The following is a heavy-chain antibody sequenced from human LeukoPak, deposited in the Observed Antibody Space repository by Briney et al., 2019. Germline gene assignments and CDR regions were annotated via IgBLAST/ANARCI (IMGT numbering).Heavy chain of an antibody. CDR3: ARSRADYYDSSGYYFPWFDP. V-gene: IGHV1-18*01. Sequence: ASVKVSCKASGYTFTGYGISWVRQAPGQGLEWMGWISAYNGNTNYAQKLQGRVTMTTDTSTSTAYMELRSLRSDDTAVYYCARSRADYYDSSGYYFPWFDPWGQGTLVTVSS. J-gene: IGHJ5*02. CDR1: GYTFTGYG. D-gene: IGHD3-22*01. CDR2: ISAYNGNT.